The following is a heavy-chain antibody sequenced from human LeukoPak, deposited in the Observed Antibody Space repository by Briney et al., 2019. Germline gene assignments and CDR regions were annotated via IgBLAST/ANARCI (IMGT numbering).Heavy chain of an antibody. D-gene: IGHD2-2*01. Sequence: GGSLRLSCAASGFTFSSYTMNWVREAPGKGLEWVSSISSSSSYIYYADSMKGRFTISRDNAKNSLYLQLTSLRAEDTAVYYCATEDQSAFDIWGQGTMVSVYS. CDR3: ATEDQSAFDI. V-gene: IGHV3-21*06. CDR1: GFTFSSYT. J-gene: IGHJ3*02. CDR2: ISSSSSYI.